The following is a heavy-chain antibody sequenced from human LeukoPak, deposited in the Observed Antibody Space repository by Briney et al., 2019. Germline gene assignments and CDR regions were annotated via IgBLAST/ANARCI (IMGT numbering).Heavy chain of an antibody. CDR1: GYTFTSYD. D-gene: IGHD3-3*01. J-gene: IGHJ6*03. CDR3: ARSPARQVTIFGVVTKYYYYYYMDV. Sequence: ASAKVSCKASGYTFTSYDINWVRQATGQGLEWMEWMNPNSGNTGYAQKFQGRVTMTRNTSISTAYMELSSLRSEDTAVYYCARSPARQVTIFGVVTKYYYYYYMDVWGKGTTVTVSS. CDR2: MNPNSGNT. V-gene: IGHV1-8*01.